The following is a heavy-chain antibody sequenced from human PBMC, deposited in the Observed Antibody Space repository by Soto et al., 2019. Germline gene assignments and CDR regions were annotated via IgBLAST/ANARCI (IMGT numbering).Heavy chain of an antibody. CDR2: ISGSGRST. D-gene: IGHD2-2*01. CDR3: AKEQAHSQADTSSIFDY. J-gene: IGHJ4*02. V-gene: IGHV3-23*01. CDR1: GFTFSNYP. Sequence: GGSLRLSCAASGFTFSNYPMTWVRQAPGKGLEWVSSISGSGRSTYYPDSVKGRFTISRDNSKNTFFLHMNSLRAEDTAVYYCAKEQAHSQADTSSIFDYWGQGTLVTVSS.